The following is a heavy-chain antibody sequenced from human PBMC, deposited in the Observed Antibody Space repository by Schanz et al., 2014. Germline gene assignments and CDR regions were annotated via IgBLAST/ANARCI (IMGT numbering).Heavy chain of an antibody. CDR3: ARGGARRFPVVPDAIQGLRGHYYYYYLDV. D-gene: IGHD2-2*02. J-gene: IGHJ6*03. CDR1: GGSISSGSYY. V-gene: IGHV4-61*02. Sequence: QVQLQESGPGLVKPSQTLSLTCSVSGGSISSGSYYWNWIRQPAGKGLEWIGRVYTSGSTNYNPSLKSRVTIPLDTTKIQFSLKLRSVTAADTAVYYCARGGARRFPVVPDAIQGLRGHYYYYYLDVWGKGTTVTASS. CDR2: VYTSGST.